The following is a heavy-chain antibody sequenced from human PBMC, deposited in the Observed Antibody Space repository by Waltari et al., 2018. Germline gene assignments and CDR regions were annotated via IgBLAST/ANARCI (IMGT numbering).Heavy chain of an antibody. D-gene: IGHD3-10*01. CDR1: GYTLTDLS. Sequence: QVQLVQSGAEVKKPGASVKVSCKVSGYTLTDLSMHWVRQAPGKGREWMGGFDPEDGETIYAQKFQGRVTRTEDTSTDTAYMELSSLRSEDTAVYYCATGVSWFGELIFHWFDPWGQGTLVTVSS. J-gene: IGHJ5*02. V-gene: IGHV1-24*01. CDR3: ATGVSWFGELIFHWFDP. CDR2: FDPEDGET.